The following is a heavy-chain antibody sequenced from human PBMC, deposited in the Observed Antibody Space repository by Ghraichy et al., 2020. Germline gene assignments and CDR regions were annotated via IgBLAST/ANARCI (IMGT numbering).Heavy chain of an antibody. V-gene: IGHV3-33*01. D-gene: IGHD3-9*01. Sequence: GGPLRLSCAASGFTFSSYGMHWVRQAPGKGLEWVAVIWYDGSNKYYADSVKGRFTISRDNSKNTLYLQMNSLRAEDTAVYYCAREYDILTSNYYYGMDVWGQGTTVIDSS. J-gene: IGHJ6*02. CDR1: GFTFSSYG. CDR3: AREYDILTSNYYYGMDV. CDR2: IWYDGSNK.